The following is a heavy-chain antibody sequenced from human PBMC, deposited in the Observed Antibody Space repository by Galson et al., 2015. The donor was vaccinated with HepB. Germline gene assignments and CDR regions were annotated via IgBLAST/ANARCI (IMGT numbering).Heavy chain of an antibody. CDR2: IWYDGSNK. Sequence: SLRLSCAASGFTFSSYGMHWVRQAPGKGLEWVAVIWYDGSNKYYADSVKGRFTISRDNSKNTLYLQMNSLRAEDTAVYYCARVRGIAVASTYFDYWGQGTLVTVSS. D-gene: IGHD6-19*01. CDR3: ARVRGIAVASTYFDY. J-gene: IGHJ4*02. V-gene: IGHV3-33*01. CDR1: GFTFSSYG.